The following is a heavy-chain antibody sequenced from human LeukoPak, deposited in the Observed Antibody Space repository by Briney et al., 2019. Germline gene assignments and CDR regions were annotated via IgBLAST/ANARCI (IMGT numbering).Heavy chain of an antibody. CDR2: MSISGSTI. D-gene: IGHD3-10*01. CDR1: GFTFSDYS. J-gene: IGHJ6*01. CDR3: AREIFHGSGSPRMDV. V-gene: IGHV3-48*04. Sequence: GGSLRLSCVASGFTFSDYSMNWVRQAPGRWLEYIAYMSISGSTIKYAESVKGRFTISRDNAQDSLFLHMNSLRAEDTAVYYCAREIFHGSGSPRMDVWGQGTTVTVSS.